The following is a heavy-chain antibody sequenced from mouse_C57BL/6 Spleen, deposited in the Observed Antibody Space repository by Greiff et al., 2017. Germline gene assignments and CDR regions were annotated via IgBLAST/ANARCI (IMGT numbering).Heavy chain of an antibody. CDR1: GFTFSDYG. D-gene: IGHD4-1*01. Sequence: DVKLVESGGGLVKPGGSLKLSCAASGFTFSDYGMHWVRQAPEKGLEWVAYISSGSSTIYYADTVKGRFTISRDNAKNTLFLQMTSLRSEYTAMYYCARPGTGYFDYWGQGTTLTVSS. J-gene: IGHJ2*01. CDR3: ARPGTGYFDY. V-gene: IGHV5-17*01. CDR2: ISSGSSTI.